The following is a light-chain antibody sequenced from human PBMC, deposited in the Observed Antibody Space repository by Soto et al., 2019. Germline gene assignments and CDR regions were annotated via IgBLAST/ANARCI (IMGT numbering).Light chain of an antibody. CDR2: EVS. Sequence: DLVMTQTPLSLSVTPGQPASISCKASQSLLHGDGKTYLSWYLQKPGQAPQLLIYEVSNRFSGATERFSGGGSGTDFTLEICRVEAEDVGIYSCMQGVQLLLYSFGQGTSLEIK. CDR3: MQGVQLLLYS. V-gene: IGKV2D-29*01. CDR1: QSLLHGDGKTY. J-gene: IGKJ2*03.